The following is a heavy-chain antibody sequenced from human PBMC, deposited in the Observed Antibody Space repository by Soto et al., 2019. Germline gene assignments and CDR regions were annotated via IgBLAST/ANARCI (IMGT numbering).Heavy chain of an antibody. J-gene: IGHJ4*02. Sequence: QVQLQESGPGLVKPSETLSLTCTVSGGSISSYYWSWIRQPPGKGLEWIGYIYYSGSTNYNPALKSRVTISVDTSKNHFSLKLGSVTAADTAVYYCARDSFRSSGWYAYWGQGTLVTVSS. V-gene: IGHV4-59*01. D-gene: IGHD6-19*01. CDR2: IYYSGST. CDR3: ARDSFRSSGWYAY. CDR1: GGSISSYY.